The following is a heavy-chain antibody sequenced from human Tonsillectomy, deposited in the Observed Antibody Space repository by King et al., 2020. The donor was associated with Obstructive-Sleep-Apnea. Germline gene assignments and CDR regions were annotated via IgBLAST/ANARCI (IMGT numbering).Heavy chain of an antibody. V-gene: IGHV4-59*01. Sequence: QLQLQESGPGLVKPSETLSLTCTVSGGSISSYYWSWIRQPPGKGLEWIGYIHSSGNTNYNPSLKSRVTMSVDTSKSHFSLKLSSVTAADTAVYYCARDSSGWYDYDYWGQGTLVTVSS. D-gene: IGHD6-19*01. CDR1: GGSISSYY. CDR3: ARDSSGWYDYDY. J-gene: IGHJ4*02. CDR2: IHSSGNT.